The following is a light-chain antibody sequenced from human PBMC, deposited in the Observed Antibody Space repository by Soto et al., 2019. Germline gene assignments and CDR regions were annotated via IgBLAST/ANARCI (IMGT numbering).Light chain of an antibody. CDR1: QTIATY. V-gene: IGKV1-39*01. J-gene: IGKJ4*01. CDR2: AAS. Sequence: DIQMTQSPSSLSASVRDRVTLTCRASQTIATYLTWFQQKPGKAPKLLIYAASRLHGGVPSRFSGSGSGTEFTLTISSLQPEDFASYYCQQSYNSPLTFGGGTKVDI. CDR3: QQSYNSPLT.